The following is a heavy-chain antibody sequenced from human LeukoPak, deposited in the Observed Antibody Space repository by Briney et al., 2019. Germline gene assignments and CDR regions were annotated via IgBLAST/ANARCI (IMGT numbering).Heavy chain of an antibody. CDR2: IYYSGST. J-gene: IGHJ3*02. CDR1: GGSISSGGYY. D-gene: IGHD1-26*01. CDR3: ARAATPDDAFDI. V-gene: IGHV4-31*03. Sequence: SETLSLTCTVSGGSISSGGYYWSWIRQHPGKGLEWIGYIYYSGSTYYNPSLKSRVTISVDTSKNQFSLKLSSVTAADTAVYYCARAATPDDAFDIWGQGTMVTVSS.